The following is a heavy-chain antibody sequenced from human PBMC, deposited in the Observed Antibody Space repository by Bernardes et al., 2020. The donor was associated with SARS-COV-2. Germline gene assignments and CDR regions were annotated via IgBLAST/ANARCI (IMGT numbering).Heavy chain of an antibody. CDR1: GFSFRSYA. CDR3: AKGYRFGEY. Sequence: GGSLRLSCAASGFSFRSYAMTWVRQVPGKELEWVSGIAGGSEYTYYADSVKGRFTISRENSKNTLYLQMNNLRVDDTAVYYCAKGYRFGEYWGQGTLVTVSS. CDR2: IAGGSEYT. J-gene: IGHJ4*02. V-gene: IGHV3-23*01. D-gene: IGHD5-18*01.